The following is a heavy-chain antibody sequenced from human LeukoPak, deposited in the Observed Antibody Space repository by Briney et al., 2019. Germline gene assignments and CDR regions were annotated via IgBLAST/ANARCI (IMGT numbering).Heavy chain of an antibody. CDR1: GFTFSGYY. J-gene: IGHJ5*02. D-gene: IGHD3-3*01. Sequence: PGGSLRLSCAASGFTFSGYYMSWVRQAPGKGLEWVSAISGSGGSTYYADSVKGRFTISRDNSKNTLYLQMNSLRAEDTAVYYCAKSYDFWINWFDPWGQGTLVTVSS. CDR3: AKSYDFWINWFDP. V-gene: IGHV3-23*01. CDR2: ISGSGGST.